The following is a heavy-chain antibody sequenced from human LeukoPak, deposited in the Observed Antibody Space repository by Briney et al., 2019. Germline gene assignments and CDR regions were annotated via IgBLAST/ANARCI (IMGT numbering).Heavy chain of an antibody. CDR3: AKDRRGVVVTQSDY. CDR1: GFTFSSYA. Sequence: GGSPRLSCAASGFTFSSYAMSWVRQAPGKGLEWVSAISGSGGSTYYADSVKGRFTISRDNSKNTLYLQMNSLRAEDTAVYYCAKDRRGVVVTQSDYWGQGTLVTVSS. D-gene: IGHD2-21*02. J-gene: IGHJ4*02. CDR2: ISGSGGST. V-gene: IGHV3-23*01.